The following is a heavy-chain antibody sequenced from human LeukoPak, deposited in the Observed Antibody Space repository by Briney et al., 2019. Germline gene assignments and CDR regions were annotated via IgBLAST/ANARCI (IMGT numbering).Heavy chain of an antibody. CDR2: ISGSGGST. J-gene: IGHJ6*02. CDR1: GFTFSSYA. D-gene: IGHD2-15*01. CDR3: AKGGYCSGGSCYTVYYGMDV. Sequence: GGSLRLSCAASGFTFSSYAMGWVRQAPGKGLEWVSAISGSGGSTYYADSVKGRFTISRDNSKNTLYLQMNSLRAEDTAVYYCAKGGYCSGGSCYTVYYGMDVWGQGTTVTVSS. V-gene: IGHV3-23*01.